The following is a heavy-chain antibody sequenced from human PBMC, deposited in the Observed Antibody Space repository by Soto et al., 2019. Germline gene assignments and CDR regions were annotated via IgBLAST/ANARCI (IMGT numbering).Heavy chain of an antibody. Sequence: GGSLRLSCAASGFTFDDYAMHWVRQAPGKGLEWVSGISWNSGSIGYADSVKGRFTISRDNAKNSLYLQMNSLRAEDTALYYCAKAEIAAAAPLEFDYWGQGTLVTVSS. J-gene: IGHJ4*02. CDR1: GFTFDDYA. CDR2: ISWNSGSI. V-gene: IGHV3-9*01. CDR3: AKAEIAAAAPLEFDY. D-gene: IGHD6-13*01.